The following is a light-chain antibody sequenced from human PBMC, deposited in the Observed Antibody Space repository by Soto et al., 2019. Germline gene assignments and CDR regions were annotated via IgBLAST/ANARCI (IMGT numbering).Light chain of an antibody. J-gene: IGKJ4*01. CDR2: GAF. Sequence: EIVMTQSPATLSVSPGERATLSCRAIQSVSYNLAWYQQKPGQGPRLLIYGAFTRATGIPARFSGSGSGTEFTLTISSLQSEDFAVYYCQQYKNWPPLTFGGGTKVEIK. CDR1: QSVSYN. V-gene: IGKV3-15*01. CDR3: QQYKNWPPLT.